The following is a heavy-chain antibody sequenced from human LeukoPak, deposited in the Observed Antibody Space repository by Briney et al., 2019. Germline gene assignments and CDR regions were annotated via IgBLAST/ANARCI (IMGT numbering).Heavy chain of an antibody. CDR1: GFTFSSYA. J-gene: IGHJ6*02. V-gene: IGHV3-30-3*01. CDR2: ISYDGSNK. D-gene: IGHD4-17*01. Sequence: PGRSLRLSCAASGFTFSSYAMHWVRQAPGKGLEWVAVISYDGSNKYYADSVKGRFTISRDNSKNTLYLQMNSLRAEDTAVYYCARDYGDTAYYYYYGMDVWGQGTTVTVSS. CDR3: ARDYGDTAYYYYYGMDV.